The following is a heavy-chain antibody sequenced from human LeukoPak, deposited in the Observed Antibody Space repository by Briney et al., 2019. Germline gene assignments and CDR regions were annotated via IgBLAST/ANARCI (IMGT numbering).Heavy chain of an antibody. V-gene: IGHV3-53*01. CDR1: GFTFSRYW. CDR2: IYSGVGT. Sequence: GGSLRLSCVGSGFTFSRYWLNWVRQAPGKGLEWVSAIYSGVGTNYADSVKGRFTISRDDSRNTLYLQMNSLRAEDTAVYYCVRAENGMDVWGRGTAVTVS. J-gene: IGHJ6*02. CDR3: VRAENGMDV.